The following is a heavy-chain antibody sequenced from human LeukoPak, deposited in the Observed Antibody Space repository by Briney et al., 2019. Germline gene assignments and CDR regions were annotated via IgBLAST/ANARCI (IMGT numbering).Heavy chain of an antibody. CDR2: IQSGGST. J-gene: IGHJ4*02. Sequence: GGSLRLSCVASGFTVSSNHMSWVRQAPGKGLEWVSVIQSGGSTYYADSVRGRFTISRDYSKNTLYVQMNSLRAEDTAVYYCARDSSSYGIDYWGQGTLVTVSS. CDR3: ARDSSSYGIDY. D-gene: IGHD6-13*01. CDR1: GFTVSSNH. V-gene: IGHV3-66*01.